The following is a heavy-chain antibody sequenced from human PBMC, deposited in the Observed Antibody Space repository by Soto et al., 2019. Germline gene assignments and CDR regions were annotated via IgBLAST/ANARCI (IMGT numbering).Heavy chain of an antibody. D-gene: IGHD3-16*01. CDR3: ARDIGFDYVN. Sequence: SLRLSCAVSGFNVMSYWMSWVRQAPGKGLEWVASIKEDGSEIYYLQSVRGRFTISRDSAGNALHLAMNYLSAEDTGVYFCARDIGFDYVNWGQGTLVTVSS. CDR1: GFNVMSYW. J-gene: IGHJ4*02. CDR2: IKEDGSEI. V-gene: IGHV3-7*01.